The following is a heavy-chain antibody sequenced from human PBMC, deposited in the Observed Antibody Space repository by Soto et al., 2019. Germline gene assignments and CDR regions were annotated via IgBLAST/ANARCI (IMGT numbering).Heavy chain of an antibody. V-gene: IGHV4-39*07. CDR1: GDSMRTDNHY. D-gene: IGHD2-2*01. J-gene: IGHJ5*02. Sequence: PSETLSLTCTVSGDSMRTDNHYWGWVRQAPGKGLEWIAHIHYSGNTFYNPSLKSRVARSVDTSKNQFSLKLTSVTAADTAVYYCARVPDRWGQGTLVTVSS. CDR3: ARVPDR. CDR2: IHYSGNT.